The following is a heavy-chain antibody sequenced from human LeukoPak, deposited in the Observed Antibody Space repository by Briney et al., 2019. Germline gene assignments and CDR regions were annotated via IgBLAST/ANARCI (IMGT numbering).Heavy chain of an antibody. J-gene: IGHJ4*02. V-gene: IGHV1-24*01. D-gene: IGHD3-22*01. CDR1: GYTLTELS. Sequence: ASVKVSCKVSGYTLTELSMHWVRQAPGKGLEWMGGFDPEDGETIYAQKFQGRVTMTEDTSTDTAYMELSGLRSEDTAVYYCATGSYYYDSSGFYFDYWGQGTLVTVSS. CDR2: FDPEDGET. CDR3: ATGSYYYDSSGFYFDY.